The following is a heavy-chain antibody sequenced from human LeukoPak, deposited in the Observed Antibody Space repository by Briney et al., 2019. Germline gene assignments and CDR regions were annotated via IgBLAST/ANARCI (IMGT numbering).Heavy chain of an antibody. CDR2: ISAYNGNT. CDR3: ARDQAIAAAGQGY. D-gene: IGHD6-13*01. J-gene: IGHJ4*02. Sequence: ASVKVSCKASGYTFTSYGISWVRQAPGQGLEWMGWISAYNGNTDYTQNLQGRVTMTTDTSTSTAYMEMRSLRSDDTAVYYCARDQAIAAAGQGYWGQGTLVTVSS. V-gene: IGHV1-18*01. CDR1: GYTFTSYG.